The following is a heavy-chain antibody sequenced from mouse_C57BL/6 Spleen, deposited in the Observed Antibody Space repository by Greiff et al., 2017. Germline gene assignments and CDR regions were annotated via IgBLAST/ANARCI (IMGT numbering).Heavy chain of an antibody. CDR1: GFTFSSYA. J-gene: IGHJ2*01. V-gene: IGHV5-4*01. D-gene: IGHD3-2*02. CDR3: ARATAQASGYFDY. Sequence: EVQGVESGGGLVKPGGSLKLSCAASGFTFSSYAMSWVRQTPEKRLEWVATISDGGSYTYYPDNVKGRFTISRDNAKNNLYLQMSHLKSEDTAMYYCARATAQASGYFDYWGQGTTLTVSS. CDR2: ISDGGSYT.